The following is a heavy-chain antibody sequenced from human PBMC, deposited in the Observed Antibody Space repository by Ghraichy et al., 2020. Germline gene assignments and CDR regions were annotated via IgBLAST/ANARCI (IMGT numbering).Heavy chain of an antibody. CDR2: INANTGRT. CDR3: ARDGTIYSAIWSPQHWFDP. CDR1: GYTFTDSY. Sequence: ASVKVSCKTSGYTFTDSYIHWVRQAPGQGLEWMGWINANTGRTNYAQKFQGRVTLTRDTSVATAYMEVSRLRSDDTALYYCARDGTIYSAIWSPQHWFDPWGQGTLVTVSS. D-gene: IGHD3-9*01. V-gene: IGHV1-2*02. J-gene: IGHJ5*02.